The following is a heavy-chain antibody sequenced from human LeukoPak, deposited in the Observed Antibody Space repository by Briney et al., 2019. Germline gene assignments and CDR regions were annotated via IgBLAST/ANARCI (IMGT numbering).Heavy chain of an antibody. D-gene: IGHD6-19*01. V-gene: IGHV4-59*08. CDR1: GGSMSPYH. CDR3: ARAVSGRFDY. J-gene: IGHJ4*02. Sequence: SETLSLTCTGSGGSMSPYHWGWIRQPPGKGLEWTGYIYYSGSTNYNPSLNSRVTISVDTSKNQFSLRLSSVTAADTAIYYCARAVSGRFDYWGQGTLVTVSS. CDR2: IYYSGST.